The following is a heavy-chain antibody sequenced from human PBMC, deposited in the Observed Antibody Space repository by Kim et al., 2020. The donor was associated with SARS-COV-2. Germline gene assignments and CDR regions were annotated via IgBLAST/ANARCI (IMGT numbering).Heavy chain of an antibody. CDR3: ARGSRAVAGWFDP. J-gene: IGHJ5*02. V-gene: IGHV4-34*01. CDR2: INHSGST. Sequence: SETLSLTCAVYGGSFSGYYWSWIRQPPGKGLEWIGEINHSGSTNYNPSLKSRVTISVDTSKNQFSLKLSSVTAADTAVYYCARGSRAVAGWFDPWGQGTLVTVSS. CDR1: GGSFSGYY. D-gene: IGHD6-19*01.